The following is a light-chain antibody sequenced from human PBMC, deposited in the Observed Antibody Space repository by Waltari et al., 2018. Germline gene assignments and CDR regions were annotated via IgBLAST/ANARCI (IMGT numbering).Light chain of an antibody. CDR2: EVS. CDR3: SSYGGSNTVV. CDR1: SSAVGAYNY. J-gene: IGLJ2*01. V-gene: IGLV2-8*01. Sequence: SALTQPPSASGSPGQSVTISCTGTSSAVGAYNYVSWYPQHPGKAPKLMISEVSKRPSGVPDRFSGSKSGNTASLTVSGLQSEDEADYYCSSYGGSNTVVFGGGTKLTVL.